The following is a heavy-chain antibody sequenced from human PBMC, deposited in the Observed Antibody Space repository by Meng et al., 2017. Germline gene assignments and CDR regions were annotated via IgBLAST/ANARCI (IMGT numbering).Heavy chain of an antibody. CDR1: AHTLSSDG. J-gene: IGHJ4*02. CDR2: INAYNGYT. V-gene: IGHV1-18*01. Sequence: QGQLVQSGAEVKKPGASVKVSRNASAHTLSSDGFAWVRQAPGQGLEWMGWINAYNGYTDYAQKFLGRVTLTTDTSTNTGYMELRSLTSDDTAVYYCATRGNPYLDCWGQGTLVTVSS. CDR3: ATRGNPYLDC.